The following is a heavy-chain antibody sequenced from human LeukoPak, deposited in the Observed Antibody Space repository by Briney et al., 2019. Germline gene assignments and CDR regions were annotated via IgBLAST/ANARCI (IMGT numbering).Heavy chain of an antibody. CDR2: INSDGSTT. D-gene: IGHD1-26*01. Sequence: GGSLRLSCAASGFTFISYWMHWVRQAPGKGLVWVSRINSDGSTTSYAASVKGRFTISRDTAKNSLYLQMNSLRDEDTAVYYCARGSGSYPHFDYWGQGTLVTVSS. J-gene: IGHJ4*02. CDR1: GFTFISYW. CDR3: ARGSGSYPHFDY. V-gene: IGHV3-74*01.